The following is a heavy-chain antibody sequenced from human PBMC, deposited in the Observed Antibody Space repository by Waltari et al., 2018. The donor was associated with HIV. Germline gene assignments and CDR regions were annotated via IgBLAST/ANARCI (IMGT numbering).Heavy chain of an antibody. CDR3: ARTSYYDTRGWGGMDV. CDR2: FYTSGNI. J-gene: IGHJ6*02. V-gene: IGHV4-61*02. Sequence: QVRLQESGPGLVKPSQTLSLTCTVSGGSIRSSNYYWSWIRQPAGKGLEWIGRFYTSGNINYNHSLKSLATISTDTSKNQFSLKLTSVTAADTAVYYCARTSYYDTRGWGGMDVWGQGTTVTVSS. CDR1: GGSIRSSNYY. D-gene: IGHD3-22*01.